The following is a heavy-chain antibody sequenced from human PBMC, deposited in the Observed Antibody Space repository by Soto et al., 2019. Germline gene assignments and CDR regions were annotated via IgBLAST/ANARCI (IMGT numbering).Heavy chain of an antibody. CDR2: IYHTGTT. V-gene: IGHV4-4*02. Sequence: SETLSLTCAVSAGSISTTNWYVWVRQPPGMGLEWIGEIYHTGTTTYNPSLKSRVTMSVDTSKNQFSLRLSFVTAADTAVYYCARDGPPGMDVWGQGTTVTVSS. CDR3: ARDGPPGMDV. CDR1: AGSISTTNW. J-gene: IGHJ6*02.